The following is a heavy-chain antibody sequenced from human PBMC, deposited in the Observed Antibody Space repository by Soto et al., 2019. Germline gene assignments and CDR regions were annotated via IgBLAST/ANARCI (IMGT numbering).Heavy chain of an antibody. Sequence: SETLSLICIVSGGSISSYYWIWIRQPPGKGLEWIGYIYRGGSTTYNPSLQSRASISVGTSKNQFSLKLSSVTAADTAVYYCARYGGTAVAGRFDSWGQGTLVTGS. CDR3: ARYGGTAVAGRFDS. CDR2: IYRGGST. D-gene: IGHD6-19*01. V-gene: IGHV4-59*01. CDR1: GGSISSYY. J-gene: IGHJ4*02.